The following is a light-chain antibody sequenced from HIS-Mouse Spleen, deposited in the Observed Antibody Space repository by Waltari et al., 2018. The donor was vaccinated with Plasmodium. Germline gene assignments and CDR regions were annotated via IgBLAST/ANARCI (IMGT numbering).Light chain of an antibody. CDR2: RDS. J-gene: IGLJ2*01. Sequence: SYELTQPLSVSVALGQTARITCGGNNIGSKNVHWYQQKPGQAPVLVIYRDSNRPSGSPGRFAGSNSGNTATLTISRAQAGDEADYYCQVWDSSTANVVFGGGTKLTVL. CDR1: NIGSKN. CDR3: QVWDSSTANVV. V-gene: IGLV3-9*01.